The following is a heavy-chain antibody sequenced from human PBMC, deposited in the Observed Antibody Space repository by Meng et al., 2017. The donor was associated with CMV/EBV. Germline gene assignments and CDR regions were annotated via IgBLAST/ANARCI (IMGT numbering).Heavy chain of an antibody. V-gene: IGHV4-30-4*08. J-gene: IGHJ6*02. D-gene: IGHD3-3*01. Sequence: LRLSCTVSGGSISSGDYYWSWIRQPPGQGLEWIGYIYYSGSTYYNPSLKSRVTISVDTTKNQFSLKLSSVTAADTAVYYCAKGISFNFGLVTLYYYYGMDVWGQGTTVTVSS. CDR1: GGSISSGDYY. CDR2: IYYSGST. CDR3: AKGISFNFGLVTLYYYYGMDV.